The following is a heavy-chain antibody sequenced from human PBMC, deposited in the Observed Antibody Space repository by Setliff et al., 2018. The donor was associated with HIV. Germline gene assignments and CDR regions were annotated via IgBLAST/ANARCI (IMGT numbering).Heavy chain of an antibody. D-gene: IGHD3-10*01. Sequence: LSLTCAVYGGSFSGYYWSWIRQPPGKGLEWIGEINHSGSTNYNPSLKSRVTISVDTSKNQFSLKLSSVTAADTAVYYCARTLGSGTFRYYFDYWGQGTLVTVSS. CDR2: INHSGST. V-gene: IGHV4-34*01. CDR1: GGSFSGYY. CDR3: ARTLGSGTFRYYFDY. J-gene: IGHJ4*02.